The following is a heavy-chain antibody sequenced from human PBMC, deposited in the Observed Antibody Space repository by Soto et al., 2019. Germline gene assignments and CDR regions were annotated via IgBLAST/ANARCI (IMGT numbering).Heavy chain of an antibody. CDR2: INPYSGGA. CDR1: GYTFTGYF. D-gene: IGHD3-10*01. J-gene: IGHJ5*02. Sequence: SVKVSCKASGYTFTGYFMHWVRQAPGQGLEWMGWINPYSGGADYAQSFQGRVTMTRETSISTVYMELSRLRFDDTAVYYCARVIRGAYYNSPLDTWGQGTVATVSS. CDR3: ARVIRGAYYNSPLDT. V-gene: IGHV1-2*02.